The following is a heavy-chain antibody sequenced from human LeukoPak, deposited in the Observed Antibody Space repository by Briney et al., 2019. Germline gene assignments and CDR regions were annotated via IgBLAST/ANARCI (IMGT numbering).Heavy chain of an antibody. J-gene: IGHJ5*02. D-gene: IGHD1-14*01. V-gene: IGHV4-4*07. CDR1: GGSISSYY. CDR3: AKGGPEASAGLSWFDP. Sequence: SETLSLTCTVSGGSISSYYWSWIRQPAGKGLEWIGRIYTSGSTNYNPSLKSRVTMSVDTSKNQFSLKLNSVTAADTAVYYCAKGGPEASAGLSWFDPWGQGTLVTVSS. CDR2: IYTSGST.